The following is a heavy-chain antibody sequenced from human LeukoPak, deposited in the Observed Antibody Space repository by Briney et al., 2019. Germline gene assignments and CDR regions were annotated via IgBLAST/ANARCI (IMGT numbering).Heavy chain of an antibody. CDR2: IHQDGSEK. V-gene: IGHV3-7*05. J-gene: IGHJ4*02. D-gene: IGHD3-10*01. CDR3: ARSNREFASGSGDY. Sequence: GSLRLSCAASGFPFSSHWMSWVRQAPGKGLEGVANIHQDGSEKYYVDSVKGRFSISRDNAKNSLYLQMNSLRAEDTAVYYCARSNREFASGSGDYWGQGTLVTVSS. CDR1: GFPFSSHW.